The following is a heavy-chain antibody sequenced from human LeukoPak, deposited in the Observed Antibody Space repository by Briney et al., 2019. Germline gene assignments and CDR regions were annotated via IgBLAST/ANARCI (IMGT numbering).Heavy chain of an antibody. Sequence: GRSLRLSCAASGFTFSSDVMHWVRQAPGKGLEWVAVISSDGSSKHYADSVKGRFSIFTDTSKSTLYLQINSLRPEDTAVYYCARDLVSYSSSPLHWGQGTLVTVSS. D-gene: IGHD6-6*01. CDR2: ISSDGSSK. V-gene: IGHV3-30-3*01. CDR1: GFTFSSDV. CDR3: ARDLVSYSSSPLH. J-gene: IGHJ4*02.